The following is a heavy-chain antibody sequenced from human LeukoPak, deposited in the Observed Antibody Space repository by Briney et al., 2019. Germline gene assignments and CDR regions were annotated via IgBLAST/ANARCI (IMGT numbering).Heavy chain of an antibody. V-gene: IGHV1-2*06. J-gene: IGHJ4*02. CDR1: GYTFTGYY. CDR3: ARGPSGSDY. D-gene: IGHD3-10*01. Sequence: GASVNVSCKVSGYTFTGYYLHWLRQAPGQGLEWMGRINPSSGGTNYAQKFQGRVTMTRDTSINTAYMALSSLRSDDTAVYYCARGPSGSDYWGQGTLVTVSP. CDR2: INPSSGGT.